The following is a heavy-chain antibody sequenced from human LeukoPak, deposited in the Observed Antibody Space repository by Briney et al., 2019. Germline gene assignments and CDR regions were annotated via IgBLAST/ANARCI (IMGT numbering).Heavy chain of an antibody. CDR1: GYTFTGYY. Sequence: ASVKVSCKASGYTFTGYYMHWVRQAPGQGLEWMGRINPNSGGTNYAQKLQGRVTMTTDTSTSTAYMELRSLRSDDTAVYYCARGHTYYYDSSGYYYIDYWGQGTLVTVSS. J-gene: IGHJ4*02. V-gene: IGHV1-2*06. CDR2: INPNSGGT. CDR3: ARGHTYYYDSSGYYYIDY. D-gene: IGHD3-22*01.